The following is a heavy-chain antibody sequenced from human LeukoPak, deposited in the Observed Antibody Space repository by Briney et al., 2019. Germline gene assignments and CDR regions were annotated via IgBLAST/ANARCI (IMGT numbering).Heavy chain of an antibody. Sequence: PGGSLRLSCAASGFTFSSYSMNWVRQAPGKGLEWVSYISSSSSTIYYADSVKGRFTISRDNAKNSLYLQMNSLRAEDTAVYYCARVGYGDYDRLFDYWGQGTLVTVSS. CDR1: GFTFSSYS. CDR2: ISSSSSTI. D-gene: IGHD4-17*01. V-gene: IGHV3-48*01. CDR3: ARVGYGDYDRLFDY. J-gene: IGHJ4*02.